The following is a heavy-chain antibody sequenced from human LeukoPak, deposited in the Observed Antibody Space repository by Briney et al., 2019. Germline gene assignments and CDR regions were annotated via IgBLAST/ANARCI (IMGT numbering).Heavy chain of an antibody. D-gene: IGHD6-13*01. V-gene: IGHV1-2*02. Sequence: ASVKVSCKASGYTFTGYYMHWVRQAPGQGLEWMGWINPNSGGTNFAQKFQGRVTMTRDTSISTAYMELSRLRSDDTAVYYCARAWTLAAKGWWFDPWGQGTLVTVSS. CDR3: ARAWTLAAKGWWFDP. J-gene: IGHJ5*02. CDR2: INPNSGGT. CDR1: GYTFTGYY.